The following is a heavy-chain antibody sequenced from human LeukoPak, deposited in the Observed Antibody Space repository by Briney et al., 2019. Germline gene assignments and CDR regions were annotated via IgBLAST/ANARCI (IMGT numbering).Heavy chain of an antibody. Sequence: GGSLRLSCAASGFTFSSYWMTWVRQAPGKGLEWVANIKQDGSEKYYVDSVKGRFTISRDNAKNSLYLQMNSLRAADTAVYYCARVISGYCSGGSCWGAFDIWGQGTMATVSS. V-gene: IGHV3-7*03. CDR3: ARVISGYCSGGSCWGAFDI. J-gene: IGHJ3*02. CDR2: IKQDGSEK. CDR1: GFTFSSYW. D-gene: IGHD2-15*01.